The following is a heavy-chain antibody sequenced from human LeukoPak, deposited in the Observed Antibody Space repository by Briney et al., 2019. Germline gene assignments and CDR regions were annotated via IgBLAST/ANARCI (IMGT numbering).Heavy chain of an antibody. CDR2: IYSGGAI. CDR1: GFTVSSYN. Sequence: GGSLRLSCVVSGFTVSSYNMNWVRQAPGKGLEWVSLIYSGGAIRYADSVKGRFTISRDSSKNTLFLQMNDLTVEDTARYYCARRPGNWGQGILVTVSS. CDR3: ARRPGN. V-gene: IGHV3-53*01. D-gene: IGHD1-14*01. J-gene: IGHJ4*02.